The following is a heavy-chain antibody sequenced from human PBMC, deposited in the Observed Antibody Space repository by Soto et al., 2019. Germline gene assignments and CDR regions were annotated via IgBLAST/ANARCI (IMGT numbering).Heavy chain of an antibody. CDR2: IYHSGST. V-gene: IGHV4-38-2*01. J-gene: IGHJ6*02. D-gene: IGHD3-10*01. Sequence: SETLSLTCAVSGYSISIGYYWVCIRQPPGKGLEWIWSIYHSGSTYYNPSLKSRVTISVDTSKNQFSLKLSSVTAADTAVYYCATIPITMVRGVIPNYYYAMDVWVHGTTVTVS. CDR1: GYSISIGYY. CDR3: ATIPITMVRGVIPNYYYAMDV.